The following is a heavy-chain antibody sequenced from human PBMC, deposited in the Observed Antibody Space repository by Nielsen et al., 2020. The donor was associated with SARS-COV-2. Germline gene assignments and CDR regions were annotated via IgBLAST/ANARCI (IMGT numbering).Heavy chain of an antibody. D-gene: IGHD7-27*01. CDR3: ARDNWGRMDV. V-gene: IGHV3-66*01. CDR1: GFTISSSF. CDR2: IYTDGST. J-gene: IGHJ6*02. Sequence: GSLRLSCGASGFTISSSFMSWVRQAAGKGLDWASVIYTDGSTSHADSVKGRFTISRDNSKNTLYLQMNSLRAEDTAVYYCARDNWGRMDVWGQGTTVTVSS.